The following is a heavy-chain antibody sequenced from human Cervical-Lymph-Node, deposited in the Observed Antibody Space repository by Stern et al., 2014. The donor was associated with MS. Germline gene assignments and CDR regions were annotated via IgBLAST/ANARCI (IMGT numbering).Heavy chain of an antibody. CDR2: ISWNSGSI. Sequence: EVQLVESGGNLVQPGRSLGLSCAASGFTFKEYAMHWVRQAPGTGLEWISSISWNSGSIAYADSVKGRFTISRDNAKDFLYLQMNSLRVEDTALYYCVKDNWGENYFDYWGPGTLVTVSS. D-gene: IGHD7-27*01. CDR1: GFTFKEYA. J-gene: IGHJ4*02. V-gene: IGHV3-9*01. CDR3: VKDNWGENYFDY.